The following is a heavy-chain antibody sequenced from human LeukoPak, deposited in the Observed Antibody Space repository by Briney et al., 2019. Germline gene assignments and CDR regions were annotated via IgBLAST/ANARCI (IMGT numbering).Heavy chain of an antibody. CDR1: GYSISSGYY. D-gene: IGHD6-6*01. J-gene: IGHJ4*02. Sequence: SETLSLTCAVSGYSISSGYYWGWIRQPPGKGLEWIGSIYHSGSTYYNPSLKSRVTISVDTSKNQFSLKLSSVTAADTAVYYCAREVSNITARALDYWGQGTLVTVSS. V-gene: IGHV4-38-2*02. CDR3: AREVSNITARALDY. CDR2: IYHSGST.